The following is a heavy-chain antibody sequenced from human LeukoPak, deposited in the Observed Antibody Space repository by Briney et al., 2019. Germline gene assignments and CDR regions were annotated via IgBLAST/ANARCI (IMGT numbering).Heavy chain of an antibody. CDR1: GGSISTSHW. CDR2: IFHTGIT. CDR3: ARSATLLDRGVRKDYFDN. D-gene: IGHD3-10*01. J-gene: IGHJ4*02. V-gene: IGHV4-4*02. Sequence: SETLSLTCAVSGGSISTSHWWSWVRQAPGKGLEWIGEIFHTGITNYNPSLKSRVTISVDKSKTQFSLSLSSVTAADTAVYYCARSATLLDRGVRKDYFDNWGQGTLVTVSS.